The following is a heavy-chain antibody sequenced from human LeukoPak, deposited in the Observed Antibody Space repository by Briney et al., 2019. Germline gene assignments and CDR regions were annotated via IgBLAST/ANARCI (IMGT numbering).Heavy chain of an antibody. CDR2: ISSSSSTI. CDR3: ARDHTIFGVVIMDDY. Sequence: GGSLRLSCAASGFTFSSYSMNWVRQATGKGLEWVSYISSSSSTIYYADSVKGRFTISKDNAKNSLYLQMNSLRAEDTAVYYCARDHTIFGVVIMDDYWGQGTLVTVSS. D-gene: IGHD3-3*01. J-gene: IGHJ4*02. V-gene: IGHV3-48*01. CDR1: GFTFSSYS.